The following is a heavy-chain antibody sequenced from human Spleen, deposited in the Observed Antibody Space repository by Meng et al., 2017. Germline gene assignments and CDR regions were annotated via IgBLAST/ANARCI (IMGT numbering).Heavy chain of an antibody. D-gene: IGHD4-11*01. J-gene: IGHJ4*02. V-gene: IGHV4-34*01. CDR1: VGSFSDYY. Sequence: QVDLLQWGAGLLKPSDTLPLTCVVSVGSFSDYYWGWIRQPPGKGLEWIGEINHSGSTNYNPSLESRATISVDTSQNNLSLKLSSVTAADSAVYXCARGPTTMAHDFDYWGQGTLVTVSS. CDR3: ARGPTTMAHDFDY. CDR2: INHSGST.